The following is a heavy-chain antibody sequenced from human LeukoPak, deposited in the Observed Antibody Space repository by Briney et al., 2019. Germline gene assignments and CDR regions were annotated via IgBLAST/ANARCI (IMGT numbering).Heavy chain of an antibody. CDR1: GFTFSSYA. CDR3: ARGTTYSGSYSLFFDY. Sequence: GGSLRLSCAASGFTFSSYAMSWVRQAPGKGLEWVSAISGSGGSTYYADSVKGRFTISRDNSKNTLYLQMNSLRAEDTAVYYCARGTTYSGSYSLFFDYWGQGTLVTVSS. D-gene: IGHD1-26*01. J-gene: IGHJ4*02. CDR2: ISGSGGST. V-gene: IGHV3-23*01.